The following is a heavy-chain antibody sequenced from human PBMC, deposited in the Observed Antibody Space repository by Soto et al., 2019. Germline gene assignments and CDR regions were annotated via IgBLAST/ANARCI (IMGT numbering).Heavy chain of an antibody. CDR1: GYSISSGYY. J-gene: IGHJ4*02. CDR2: IYHSGST. V-gene: IGHV4-38-2*01. Sequence: SETLSLTCAVSGYSISSGYYWGWIRQPPGEGLEWIGSIYHSGSTYYNSSLKSRVTISVDTSKNQFSLKLSSVTAADTAVYYCARGFELQWEYYFDYWGKGTLVTVSS. CDR3: ARGFELQWEYYFDY. D-gene: IGHD1-7*01.